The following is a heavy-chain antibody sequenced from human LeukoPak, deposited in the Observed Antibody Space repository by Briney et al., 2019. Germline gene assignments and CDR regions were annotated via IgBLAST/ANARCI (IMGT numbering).Heavy chain of an antibody. V-gene: IGHV4-39*07. Sequence: SETLSLTCTVSGGSISSSSYYWGWICQPPGKGLEWIGSIYYSGSTYYNPSLKSRVTISVDTSKNQFSLKLSSVTAADTAVYYCARAPGAPRGYAGGFDVWGQGTLVTVSS. D-gene: IGHD3-16*01. J-gene: IGHJ3*01. CDR1: GGSISSSSYY. CDR2: IYYSGST. CDR3: ARAPGAPRGYAGGFDV.